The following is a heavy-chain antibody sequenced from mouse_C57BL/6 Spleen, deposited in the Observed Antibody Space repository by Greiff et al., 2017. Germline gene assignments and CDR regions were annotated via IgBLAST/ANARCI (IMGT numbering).Heavy chain of an antibody. Sequence: VKLMESGAELVRPGASVKLSCKASGYTFTDYYINWVKQRPGQGLEWIARIYPGSGNTYYNEKFKGKATLTAEKSSSTAYMQLSSLTSEDSAVYFCAREGLYGFAYWGQGTLVTVSA. J-gene: IGHJ3*01. CDR3: AREGLYGFAY. CDR1: GYTFTDYY. D-gene: IGHD1-1*01. CDR2: IYPGSGNT. V-gene: IGHV1-76*01.